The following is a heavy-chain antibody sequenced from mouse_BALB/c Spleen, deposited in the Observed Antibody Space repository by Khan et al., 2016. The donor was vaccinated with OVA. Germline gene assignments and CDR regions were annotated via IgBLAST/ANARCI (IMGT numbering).Heavy chain of an antibody. Sequence: VQLQQSGPELMKPGASVNISCKASGYSFTSYYIHWVKQSHGKSLEWIGYIDPFNGDTDYNQKFTGKATLTVDKSSNTAYMNLRSLTSEDSEVYFCARGTFDYWGQGTLVTVSA. CDR2: IDPFNGDT. J-gene: IGHJ3*01. CDR3: ARGTFDY. V-gene: IGHV1-31*01. CDR1: GYSFTSYY. D-gene: IGHD3-3*01.